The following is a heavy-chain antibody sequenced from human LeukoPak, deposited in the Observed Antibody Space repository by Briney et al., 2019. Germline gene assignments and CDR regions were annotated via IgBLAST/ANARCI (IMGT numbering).Heavy chain of an antibody. Sequence: ASVKVSCKASGGTFSSYAISWVRQALGQGLEWMGGIIPIFGTANYAQKFQGRVTITADESTSTAYMELSSLRSEDTAVYYCARGYCSSTSCPNPHYYYYYMDVWGKGTTVTVSS. CDR2: IIPIFGTA. J-gene: IGHJ6*03. D-gene: IGHD2-2*01. V-gene: IGHV1-69*13. CDR1: GGTFSSYA. CDR3: ARGYCSSTSCPNPHYYYYYMDV.